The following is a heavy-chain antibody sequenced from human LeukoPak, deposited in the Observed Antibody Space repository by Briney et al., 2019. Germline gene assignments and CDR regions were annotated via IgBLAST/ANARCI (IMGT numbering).Heavy chain of an antibody. Sequence: GGSLRLSCAASGFTFSSYWMSWVRQAPGKGLEWASAISGSGGSTYYADSVKGRFTISRDNSKSTLYLQMNSLRAEDTAVYYCAKGAAHYYYDSSGRGAFDIWGQGTMVTVSS. CDR2: ISGSGGST. V-gene: IGHV3-23*01. J-gene: IGHJ3*02. CDR1: GFTFSSYW. D-gene: IGHD3-22*01. CDR3: AKGAAHYYYDSSGRGAFDI.